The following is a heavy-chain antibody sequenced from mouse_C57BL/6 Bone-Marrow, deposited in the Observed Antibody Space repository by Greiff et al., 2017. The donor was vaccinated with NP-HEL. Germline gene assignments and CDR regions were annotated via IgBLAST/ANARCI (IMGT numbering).Heavy chain of an antibody. V-gene: IGHV14-4*01. CDR3: TTWGDYDRIAY. CDR2: IDPENGDT. Sequence: EVKLVESGAELVRPGASVKLSCTASGFNIKDDYMHWVKQRPEQGLEWIGWIDPENGDTEYASKFQGKATITADTSSNTAYLQLSSLTSEDTAVYYCTTWGDYDRIAYWGQGTLVTVSA. J-gene: IGHJ3*01. CDR1: GFNIKDDY. D-gene: IGHD2-4*01.